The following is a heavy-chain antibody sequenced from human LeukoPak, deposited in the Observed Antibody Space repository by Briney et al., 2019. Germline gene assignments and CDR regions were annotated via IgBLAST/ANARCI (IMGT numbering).Heavy chain of an antibody. J-gene: IGHJ6*03. CDR3: ARNPPEEEGSGSYYYYYYYYMDV. CDR2: ISAYNGNT. V-gene: IGHV1-18*01. CDR1: GYTFTSYG. D-gene: IGHD3-10*01. Sequence: ASVKVSCKASGYTFTSYGISWVRQAPGQGLEWMGWISAYNGNTNYAQKPQGRVTMTTDTSTSTAYMELRSLRSDDTAVYYCARNPPEEEGSGSYYYYYYYYMDVWGKGTTVTVSS.